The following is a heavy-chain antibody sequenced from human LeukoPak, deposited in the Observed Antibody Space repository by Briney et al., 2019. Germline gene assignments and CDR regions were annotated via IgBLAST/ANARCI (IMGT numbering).Heavy chain of an antibody. D-gene: IGHD5-18*01. CDR2: ITPIFGTA. CDR1: GGTFSSYA. V-gene: IGHV1-69*06. CDR3: ARAPPGIQLWHFDY. Sequence: SVKVSCKASGGTFSSYAISWVRQAPGQGLEWMGGITPIFGTANYAQKFQGRVTITADKSTSTVYMELSSLRSEDTAVYYCARAPPGIQLWHFDYWGQGTLVTVSS. J-gene: IGHJ4*02.